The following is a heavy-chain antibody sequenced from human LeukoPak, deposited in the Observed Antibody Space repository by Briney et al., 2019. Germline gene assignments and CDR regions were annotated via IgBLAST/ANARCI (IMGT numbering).Heavy chain of an antibody. CDR1: GYTFTSYD. V-gene: IGHV1-8*01. CDR3: ARASDFWSGYYTYYYYGMDV. D-gene: IGHD3-3*01. CDR2: MNPNSGNT. Sequence: ASVKVSCTASGYTFTSYDINWVRQATGQGLEWMGWMNPNSGNTGYAQKFQGRVTMTRNTSIGTAYMELSSLRSEDTAVYYCARASDFWSGYYTYYYYGMDVWGQGTTVTVSS. J-gene: IGHJ6*02.